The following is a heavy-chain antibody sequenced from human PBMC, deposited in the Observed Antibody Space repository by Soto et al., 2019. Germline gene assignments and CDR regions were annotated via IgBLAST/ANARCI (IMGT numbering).Heavy chain of an antibody. CDR1: GDSVSSNSAA. Sequence: SQTLALTCAISGDSVSSNSAAWDWIRQSPSRGLEWLGRTYYRSKWYNDYAVSVKSRITINPDTSKNQFSLQLNSVTPEDTAVYYWCSGASEGSYGMDGWGQGTPVTVAS. J-gene: IGHJ6*02. CDR2: TYYRSKWYN. CDR3: CSGASEGSYGMDG. D-gene: IGHD6-25*01. V-gene: IGHV6-1*01.